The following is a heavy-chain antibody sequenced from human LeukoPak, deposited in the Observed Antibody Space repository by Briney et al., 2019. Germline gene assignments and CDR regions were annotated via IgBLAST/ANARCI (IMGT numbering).Heavy chain of an antibody. Sequence: GGSLRLSCADSGFTFSKYIMNWVRQAPGKGLEWVSVFYVGGATYYADSVKGRFTISRDNSENTLYLQMKSLRAEDTAVYYCARGDGYNFFDYWGQGTLVTVSS. D-gene: IGHD5-24*01. CDR2: FYVGGAT. CDR3: ARGDGYNFFDY. CDR1: GFTFSKYI. J-gene: IGHJ4*02. V-gene: IGHV3-53*01.